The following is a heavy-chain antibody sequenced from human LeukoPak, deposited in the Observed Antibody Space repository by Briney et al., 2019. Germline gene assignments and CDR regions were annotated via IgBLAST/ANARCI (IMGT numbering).Heavy chain of an antibody. CDR3: ARAMVRGVFIPLDY. V-gene: IGHV3-21*04. D-gene: IGHD3-10*01. CDR1: GFTFSSYP. J-gene: IGHJ4*02. Sequence: GGSLRLSCAASGFTFSSYPMSWVRQAPGKGLEWVSYITTSSSQIYYGDSVKGRFTISRDNAKNSLYLQMNSLRAEDTAVYYCARAMVRGVFIPLDYWGQGTLVTVSS. CDR2: ITTSSSQI.